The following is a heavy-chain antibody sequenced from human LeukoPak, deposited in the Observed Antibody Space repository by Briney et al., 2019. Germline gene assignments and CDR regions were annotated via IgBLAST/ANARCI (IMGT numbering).Heavy chain of an antibody. CDR2: ISDSGNYT. CDR3: ARGGDIGGAAGPFFDY. D-gene: IGHD6-13*01. J-gene: IGHJ4*02. Sequence: GGSLRLSCAAAGFTFSSYGMNWVRQAPGKGLEWVSSISDSGNYTYYADSVKGRFTISRDNAKNSLYLQANRLRAEDAAVYYCARGGDIGGAAGPFFDYWGQGTVVTVSS. CDR1: GFTFSSYG. V-gene: IGHV3-21*01.